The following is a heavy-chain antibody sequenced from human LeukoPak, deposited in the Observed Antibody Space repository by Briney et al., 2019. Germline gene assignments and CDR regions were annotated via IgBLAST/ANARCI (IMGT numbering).Heavy chain of an antibody. CDR3: ARGGLRAHYFDY. D-gene: IGHD2-15*01. CDR2: IIPIFGTA. Sequence: GASVKVSCKASGGTFSSYAISWVRQAPGQGLEWMGGIIPIFGTANCAQKFQGRVTITADESTSTAYMELSSLRSEDTAVYYCARGGLRAHYFDYWGQGALVTVTS. J-gene: IGHJ4*02. CDR1: GGTFSSYA. V-gene: IGHV1-69*13.